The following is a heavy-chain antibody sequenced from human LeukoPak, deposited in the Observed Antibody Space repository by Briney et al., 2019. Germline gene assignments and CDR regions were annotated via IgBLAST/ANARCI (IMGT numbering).Heavy chain of an antibody. CDR3: AREGIRGSRYYFDY. CDR2: INPNSGGT. Sequence: GASVKVSCKASGYTFTGYYMHWVRQAPGQGLEWMGRINPNSGGTNYAQKFQGRVTMTRDMSISTAYMELSRLRSDDTAVYYCAREGIRGSRYYFDYWGQGTLVTVSS. J-gene: IGHJ4*02. V-gene: IGHV1-2*06. CDR1: GYTFTGYY. D-gene: IGHD1-26*01.